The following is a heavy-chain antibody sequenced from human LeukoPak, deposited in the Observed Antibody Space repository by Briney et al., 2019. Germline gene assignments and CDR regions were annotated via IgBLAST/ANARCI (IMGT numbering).Heavy chain of an antibody. V-gene: IGHV1-2*02. CDR1: GYTFTGYY. Sequence: ASVKVSCKASGYTFTGYYMHWVRQAPGQGLEWMGWINPNSGGTNYAQKFQGRVTMTRDTSISTAYMELSRLRSDDTAVYYYARNAYSGYDMYYFDYWGQGTLVTVSS. CDR3: ARNAYSGYDMYYFDY. J-gene: IGHJ4*02. D-gene: IGHD5-12*01. CDR2: INPNSGGT.